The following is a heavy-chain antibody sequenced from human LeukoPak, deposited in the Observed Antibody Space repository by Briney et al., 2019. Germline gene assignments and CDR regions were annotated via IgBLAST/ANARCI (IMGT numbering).Heavy chain of an antibody. J-gene: IGHJ4*02. CDR1: GFTFSSYA. V-gene: IGHV3-23*01. D-gene: IGHD3-22*01. CDR3: VKYYDSSGSYYFDY. Sequence: GGSLRLSCAASGFTFSSYAMSWVRQAPGKGLEWVSTISGSGASTYYADSVKGRFTISRDNSKNTLYLQMNSLRAEETAVYYCVKYYDSSGSYYFDYWGQGTLVTVSS. CDR2: ISGSGAST.